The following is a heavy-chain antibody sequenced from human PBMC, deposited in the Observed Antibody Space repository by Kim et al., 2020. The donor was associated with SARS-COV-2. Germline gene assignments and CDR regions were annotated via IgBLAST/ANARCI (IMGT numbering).Heavy chain of an antibody. J-gene: IGHJ3*02. V-gene: IGHV3-53*01. CDR3: ARAAEWGEGPLSGTFDI. Sequence: GGSLRLSCAASGFTVSSNYMSWVRQAPGKGLEWVSVIYSGGSTYYADSVKGRFTISRDNSKNTLYLQMNSLRAEDTAVYYCARAAEWGEGPLSGTFDIWGQGTMVTVSP. CDR1: GFTVSSNY. D-gene: IGHD1-26*01. CDR2: IYSGGST.